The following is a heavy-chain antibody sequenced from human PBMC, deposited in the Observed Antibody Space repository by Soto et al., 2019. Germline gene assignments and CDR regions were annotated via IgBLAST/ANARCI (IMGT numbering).Heavy chain of an antibody. J-gene: IGHJ3*02. V-gene: IGHV1-69*13. D-gene: IGHD4-17*01. Sequence: SVKVSCKASGGTFSSYAISWVRQAPGQGLEWMGGIIPIFGTANYAQKYQGRVTITADESTSTAYMELSSLRSEDTAVYYCARVVGYGDPDAFDIWGQGTMVTVSS. CDR3: ARVVGYGDPDAFDI. CDR1: GGTFSSYA. CDR2: IIPIFGTA.